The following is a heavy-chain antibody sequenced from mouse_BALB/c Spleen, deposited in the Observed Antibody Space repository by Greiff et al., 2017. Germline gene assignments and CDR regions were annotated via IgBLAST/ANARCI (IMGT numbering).Heavy chain of an antibody. CDR2: IYPGGGYT. D-gene: IGHD1-1*01. V-gene: IGHV1-63*02. CDR1: GYTFTNYW. J-gene: IGHJ1*01. CDR3: ARSPYYGSSYGYFDV. Sequence: QVQLKESGAELVRPGTSVKMSCKAAGYTFTNYWIGWVKQRPGHGLEWIGDIYPGGGYTNYTEKFKGKATLTADTSSSTAYMQLSSLTSEDSAIYYGARSPYYGSSYGYFDVWGAGTTVTVSS.